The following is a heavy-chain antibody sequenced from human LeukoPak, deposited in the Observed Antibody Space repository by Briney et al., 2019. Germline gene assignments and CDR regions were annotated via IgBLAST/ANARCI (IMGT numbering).Heavy chain of an antibody. CDR2: TYYKSKWSN. Sequence: SQTLSLTCAISGDSVSSNSAVWNWIRQSPSRGLEWLGRTYYKSKWSNNYAVSVKSRITINPDTSENQFSLQLSSVTAADTAVYYCHYGDYVEYDYWGQGTLVTVSS. V-gene: IGHV6-1*01. CDR3: HYGDYVEYDY. D-gene: IGHD4-17*01. J-gene: IGHJ4*02. CDR1: GDSVSSNSAV.